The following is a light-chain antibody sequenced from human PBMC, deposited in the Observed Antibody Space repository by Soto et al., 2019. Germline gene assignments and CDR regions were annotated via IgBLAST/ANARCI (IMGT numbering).Light chain of an antibody. CDR3: NSYTTSNTRQIV. V-gene: IGLV2-14*01. CDR2: DVS. J-gene: IGLJ1*01. CDR1: SSDVGGYNC. Sequence: QSALTQPASVSGSPGQSITISCTGTSSDVGGYNCVSWYQQHPGKAPKFMIYDVSNRPSGVSTRFSGSKSGNTASLTISGLQAEDEADYYCNSYTTSNTRQIVFGTGTKLTVL.